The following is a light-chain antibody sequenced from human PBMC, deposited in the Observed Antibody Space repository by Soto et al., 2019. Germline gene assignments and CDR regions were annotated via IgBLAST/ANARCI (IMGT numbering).Light chain of an antibody. Sequence: QSALTQPPSASGTPGQRVTISCSGSSSNIGGYTVNWYQQLPGTAPKLLIYSHNQRPSGVPDRFSGSKSGTSASLAISGLQSEDEADYYCAAWDDSLNGWVFGGGTKSPS. V-gene: IGLV1-44*01. J-gene: IGLJ3*02. CDR3: AAWDDSLNGWV. CDR1: SSNIGGYT. CDR2: SHN.